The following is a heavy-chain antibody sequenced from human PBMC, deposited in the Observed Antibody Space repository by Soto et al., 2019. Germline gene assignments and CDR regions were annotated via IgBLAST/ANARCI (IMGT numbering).Heavy chain of an antibody. CDR2: INHSGST. V-gene: IGHV4-34*01. CDR3: ARGPTAAAGRIHWFDP. J-gene: IGHJ5*02. D-gene: IGHD6-13*01. CDR1: GGSFSGYY. Sequence: QVQLQQWGAGLLKPSETLSLTCAVYGGSFSGYYWSWIRQPPGKGLEWIGEINHSGSTNYNPSLKSRVTISVDTSKNQFSLKLSSVTAADTAVYYCARGPTAAAGRIHWFDPWGQGTLVTVSS.